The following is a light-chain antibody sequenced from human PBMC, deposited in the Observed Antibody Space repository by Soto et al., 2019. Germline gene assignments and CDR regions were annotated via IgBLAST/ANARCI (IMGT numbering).Light chain of an antibody. Sequence: LVTRYSSTGENAILSGRASQSVSSSYVAWYQQKPGQAPRLLIFGASSRATGIPDRFSGSESGTDFTLIISRLEPEDVAMYYCQQYRTSPRTFGQGTKVDI. J-gene: IGKJ1*01. CDR3: QQYRTSPRT. V-gene: IGKV3-20*01. CDR1: QSVSSSY. CDR2: GAS.